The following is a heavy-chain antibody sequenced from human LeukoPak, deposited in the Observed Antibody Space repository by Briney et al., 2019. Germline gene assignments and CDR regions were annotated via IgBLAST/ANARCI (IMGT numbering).Heavy chain of an antibody. CDR3: AKDGGGSLEWLPSMDV. CDR1: GFTFSGHA. CDR2: ITGSGGGT. V-gene: IGHV3-23*01. D-gene: IGHD3-3*01. Sequence: PGGSLRLSCAASGFTFSGHAMGWVRQAPGKGLGWVSSITGSGGGTYYGDSVKGRFTISRDNSMNTLFLQMNSLRAEDTAVYYCAKDGGGSLEWLPSMDVWGQGTTVTVSS. J-gene: IGHJ6*02.